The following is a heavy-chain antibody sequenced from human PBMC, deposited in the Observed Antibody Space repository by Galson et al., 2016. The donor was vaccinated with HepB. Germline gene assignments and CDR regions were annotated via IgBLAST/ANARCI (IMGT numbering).Heavy chain of an antibody. V-gene: IGHV4-39*01. D-gene: IGHD6-19*01. Sequence: SETLSLTCTVSGGSISGSNHYWGWIRLPPGKGLEWIATVYYIGGPYYNPSLNSRVTISGDTSKSQFSLQLNYVTAADMAVYYWARQSSSGWENGTFDVWGPGTMVTVAS. CDR1: GGSISGSNHY. CDR2: VYYIGGP. J-gene: IGHJ3*01. CDR3: ARQSSSGWENGTFDV.